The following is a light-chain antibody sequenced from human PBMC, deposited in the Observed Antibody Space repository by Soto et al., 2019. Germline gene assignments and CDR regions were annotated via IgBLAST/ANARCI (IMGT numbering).Light chain of an antibody. J-gene: IGKJ1*01. CDR2: GAS. V-gene: IGKV3D-15*01. CDR3: HQYDNWPPWT. Sequence: EFVLTQSPGTLSLSPGERATLSCRASQTVRNNYLAWYQQKPGQAPRLLIYGASTRATGIPARFSGSGSGTEFTLTISSLQSEDFAVYYCHQYDNWPPWTFGQGTKVDIK. CDR1: QTVRNN.